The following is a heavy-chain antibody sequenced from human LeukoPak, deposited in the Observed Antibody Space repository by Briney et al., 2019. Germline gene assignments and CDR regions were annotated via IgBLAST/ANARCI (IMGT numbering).Heavy chain of an antibody. CDR2: TIADGSVT. Sequence: SGGSLRLSCAASGFTFSNSWMHWVRQAPGKGLVWVSRTIADGSVTNYADSVKGRFTVSRDDARNSVFLQMTSLRPDDTAIYYCARERAGDPGGEEVFGAAPYDYWGQGTLVTVSS. CDR3: ARERAGDPGGEEVFGAAPYDY. J-gene: IGHJ4*02. CDR1: GFTFSNSW. V-gene: IGHV3-74*01. D-gene: IGHD3-3*01.